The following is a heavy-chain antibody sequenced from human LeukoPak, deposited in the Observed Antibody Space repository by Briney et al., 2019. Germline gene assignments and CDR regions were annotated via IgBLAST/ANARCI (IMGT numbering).Heavy chain of an antibody. V-gene: IGHV4-39*02. CDR3: ARDPHTGIAPDY. Sequence: PSETLSLTCTVSGGSISSRSYYWDWIRQPPGKGLEWIGNFYDSGSTYYNPSLKSRVTISGDTSKDQFSLKLSSVTAADTAVYYCARDPHTGIAPDYWGQGTLVTVSS. D-gene: IGHD5-18*01. J-gene: IGHJ4*02. CDR1: GGSISSRSYY. CDR2: FYDSGST.